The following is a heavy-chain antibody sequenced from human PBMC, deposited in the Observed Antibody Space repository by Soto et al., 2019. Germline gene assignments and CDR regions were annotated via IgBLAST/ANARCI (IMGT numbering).Heavy chain of an antibody. CDR2: IYSGGST. D-gene: IGHD3-22*01. CDR1: GFTVSSNY. CDR3: ARDRYYYDSSGYYHNYGMDV. J-gene: IGHJ6*02. Sequence: PGGSLRLSCAASGFTVSSNYMSWVRQAPGKGLEWVSVIYSGGSTYYADSVKGRFTISRDNSKNTLYLQMNSLRAEDTAVYYCARDRYYYDSSGYYHNYGMDVWGQGTTVTVSS. V-gene: IGHV3-53*01.